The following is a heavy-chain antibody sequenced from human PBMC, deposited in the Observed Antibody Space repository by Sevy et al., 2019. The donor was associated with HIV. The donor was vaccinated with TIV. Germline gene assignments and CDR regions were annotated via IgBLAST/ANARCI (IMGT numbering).Heavy chain of an antibody. D-gene: IGHD2-8*01. CDR3: AREGCTKPHDY. Sequence: GGSLRLSCAASGFTFSKYSMSWVRQPPGKGLEWVSTFSFGGGEINYADSVKGRFTISRDNSKSSVYLQMNTLRPEDTDVYYCAREGCTKPHDYWGQGTLVTVSS. V-gene: IGHV3-23*01. CDR2: FSFGGGEI. J-gene: IGHJ4*02. CDR1: GFTFSKYS.